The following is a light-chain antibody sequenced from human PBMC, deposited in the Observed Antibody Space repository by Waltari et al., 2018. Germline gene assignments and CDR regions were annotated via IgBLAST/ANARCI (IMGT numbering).Light chain of an antibody. J-gene: IGLJ3*02. Sequence: QSALTQPASVSGSPGQSITISCTGSSSDVGAYNYVSWYQQHPGKAPRLIIFDVSNRPSGVSNRFSGYKSGNTASRTISGLQAEDEADYYCASYVSSSTLELFGGGTSLTVL. CDR3: ASYVSSSTLEL. V-gene: IGLV2-14*03. CDR2: DVS. CDR1: SSDVGAYNY.